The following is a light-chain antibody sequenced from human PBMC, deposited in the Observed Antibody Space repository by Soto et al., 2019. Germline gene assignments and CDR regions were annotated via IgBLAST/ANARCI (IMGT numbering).Light chain of an antibody. Sequence: QSVLTQPASVSGSPGQSITISCTGTSSDVGGYNYVSWYQQNPGKAPKLMIYEVSNRPSGVSNRFSGSKSVNTATLTISGLQAVDEADYYCSSYTSSSTRVFGTGTKVTVL. CDR3: SSYTSSSTRV. CDR2: EVS. J-gene: IGLJ1*01. CDR1: SSDVGGYNY. V-gene: IGLV2-14*03.